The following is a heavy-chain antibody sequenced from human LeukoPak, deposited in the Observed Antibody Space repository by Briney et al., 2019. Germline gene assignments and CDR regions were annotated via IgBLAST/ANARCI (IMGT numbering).Heavy chain of an antibody. CDR3: ARRTIFGVVTASHYYYYYMDV. CDR1: GDSIRSSGYY. Sequence: SETLSLTCTVSGDSIRSSGYYWGWIRQSPGKGLEWIGYIYYSGSTNYNPSLKSRVTISVDTSKNQFSLKLSPVTAADTAVYYCARRTIFGVVTASHYYYYYMDVWGKGTTVTVSS. CDR2: IYYSGST. V-gene: IGHV4-61*05. D-gene: IGHD3-3*01. J-gene: IGHJ6*03.